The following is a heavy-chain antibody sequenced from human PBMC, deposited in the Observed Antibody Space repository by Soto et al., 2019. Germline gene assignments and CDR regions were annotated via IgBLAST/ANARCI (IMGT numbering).Heavy chain of an antibody. CDR3: ARDRKDYYDSSGYGPNWFDP. V-gene: IGHV1-69*13. D-gene: IGHD3-22*01. Sequence: GASVKVSCKASGGTFSSYAISWVRQAPGQGLEWMGGIIPIFGTANYAQKFQGRVTITADESTSTAYMELSSLRSEDTAVYYCARDRKDYYDSSGYGPNWFDPWGQGTLVTVSS. CDR1: GGTFSSYA. CDR2: IIPIFGTA. J-gene: IGHJ5*02.